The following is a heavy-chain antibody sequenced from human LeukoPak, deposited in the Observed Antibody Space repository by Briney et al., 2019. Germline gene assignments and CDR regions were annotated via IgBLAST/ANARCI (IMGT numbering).Heavy chain of an antibody. CDR1: GFTFSSYA. D-gene: IGHD3-10*01. J-gene: IGHJ3*02. CDR2: ISSSSSYI. Sequence: GRSLRLSCAASGFTFSSYAMHWVRQAPGKGLEWVSSISSSSSYIYYADSVKGRFTISRDNAKNSLYLQMNSLRAEDTAVYYCARIEELLWFGELLPYDAFDIWGQGTMVTVSS. CDR3: ARIEELLWFGELLPYDAFDI. V-gene: IGHV3-21*01.